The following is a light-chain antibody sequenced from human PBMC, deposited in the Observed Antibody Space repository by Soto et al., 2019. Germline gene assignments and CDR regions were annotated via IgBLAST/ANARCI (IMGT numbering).Light chain of an antibody. V-gene: IGLV2-14*01. CDR1: TSDVGGYNF. J-gene: IGLJ1*01. Sequence: QSVLTQPASVSGSPGQSITISCTGTTSDVGGYNFVSWYQHHPGKAPKIMMSEVSNRPSGVSNRFSGSKSGNTASLTISGLQSEDEADYYCSSYTSISTLVFGTGTKLTVL. CDR3: SSYTSISTLV. CDR2: EVS.